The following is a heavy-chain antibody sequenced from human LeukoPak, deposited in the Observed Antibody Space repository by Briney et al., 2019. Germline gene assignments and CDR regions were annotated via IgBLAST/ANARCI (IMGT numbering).Heavy chain of an antibody. CDR1: GYTFTSYG. D-gene: IGHD3-10*01. CDR3: ARDHSGYYYMDV. Sequence: GASVKVSCKASGYTFTSYGISWVRQAPGQGLEWMGWISAYNGNTNYAQKLQGRVTMTRDMSTSTVYMELSSLRSEDTAVYYCARDHSGYYYMDVWGKGTTVTVSS. CDR2: ISAYNGNT. J-gene: IGHJ6*03. V-gene: IGHV1-18*01.